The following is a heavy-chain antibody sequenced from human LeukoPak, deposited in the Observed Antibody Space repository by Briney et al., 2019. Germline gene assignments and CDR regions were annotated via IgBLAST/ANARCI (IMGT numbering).Heavy chain of an antibody. CDR2: ISAYNSNK. Sequence: ASVKVSCKASGYTFTSYGISWVRQAPGQGLEWVAWISAYNSNKNSAEKFQGRVTMTIDTSTSTAYMELRSLKSDDTAVYYCVRHIKPAGPWDGMDVWGQGTTVIV. V-gene: IGHV1-18*04. CDR3: VRHIKPAGPWDGMDV. J-gene: IGHJ6*02. CDR1: GYTFTSYG. D-gene: IGHD1-26*01.